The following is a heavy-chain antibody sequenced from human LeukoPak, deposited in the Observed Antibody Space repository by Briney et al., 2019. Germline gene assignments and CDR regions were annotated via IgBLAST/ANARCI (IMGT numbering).Heavy chain of an antibody. CDR3: ARTTTFDY. CDR2: IPYDGSNE. V-gene: IGHV3-30*02. J-gene: IGHJ4*02. CDR1: GFTFSSFG. D-gene: IGHD1-7*01. Sequence: GGSLRLSCAASGFTFSSFGMHWVRQAPGKGLEWVAFIPYDGSNEYYADSVKGRFTISRDNSKNTVSLQMNSLRPEDTAVYYCARTTTFDYWGQGTLVTVSS.